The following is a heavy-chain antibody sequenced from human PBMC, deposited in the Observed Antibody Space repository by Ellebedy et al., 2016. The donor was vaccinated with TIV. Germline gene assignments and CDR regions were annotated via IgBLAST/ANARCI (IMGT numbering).Heavy chain of an antibody. J-gene: IGHJ6*03. V-gene: IGHV1-2*02. Sequence: ASVKVSCXASGYTFTGYYMHWVRQAPGQGLEWMGWINPNSGGTNYAQKFQGRVTMTRDTSISTAYMELSRLRSDDTAVYYCARSEPRYYYYYMDVWGKGTTVTVSS. CDR1: GYTFTGYY. CDR2: INPNSGGT. D-gene: IGHD1-14*01. CDR3: ARSEPRYYYYYMDV.